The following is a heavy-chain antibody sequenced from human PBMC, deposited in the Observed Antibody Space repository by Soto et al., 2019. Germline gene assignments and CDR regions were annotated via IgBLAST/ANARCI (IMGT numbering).Heavy chain of an antibody. J-gene: IGHJ5*02. CDR1: GFTFSSYA. Sequence: QVQLVESGGGVVQPGRSLRLSCAASGFTFSSYAMHWVRQAPGKGLEWVAVISYDGSNKYYADSVKGRFTISRDNSKNTLYLQMNSLRAEDTAVYYCARDNSGYVFGAVAYVVWFDPWGQGTLVTVSS. V-gene: IGHV3-30-3*01. CDR2: ISYDGSNK. CDR3: ARDNSGYVFGAVAYVVWFDP. D-gene: IGHD5-12*01.